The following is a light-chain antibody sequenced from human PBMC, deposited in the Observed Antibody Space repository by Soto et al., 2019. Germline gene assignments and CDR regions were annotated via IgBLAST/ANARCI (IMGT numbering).Light chain of an antibody. J-gene: IGKJ4*01. CDR3: QQHISWPLT. Sequence: EIVLTKSPATLSLSPRERATLYCRASQSLSRSLAWYQQKPGQAPRLLIYDASNRATGIPTRFSGSGSGTDFTLTISNLEPEDFAVYYCQQHISWPLTFGGGGKV. V-gene: IGKV3-11*01. CDR2: DAS. CDR1: QSLSRS.